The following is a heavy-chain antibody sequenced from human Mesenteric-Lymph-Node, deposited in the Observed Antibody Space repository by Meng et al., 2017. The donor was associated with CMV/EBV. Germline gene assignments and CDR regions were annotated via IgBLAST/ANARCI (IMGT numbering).Heavy chain of an antibody. CDR3: ARNLYCSSTSCRFPNYYYYYGMDV. CDR1: GFTFSSYE. D-gene: IGHD2-2*01. CDR2: ISSSGSTI. Sequence: GGSLRLSCAASGFTFSSYEMNWVRQAPGKGLEWVSYISSSGSTIYYADSVKGRFTISRDSAKNSLYLQMNSLRAEDTAVYYCARNLYCSSTSCRFPNYYYYYGMDVWGQGTTVTVSS. J-gene: IGHJ6*02. V-gene: IGHV3-48*03.